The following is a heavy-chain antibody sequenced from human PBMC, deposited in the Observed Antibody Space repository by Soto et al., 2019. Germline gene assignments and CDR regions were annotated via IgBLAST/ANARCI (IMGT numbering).Heavy chain of an antibody. CDR2: ISSSGGST. V-gene: IGHV3-23*01. CDR3: ATTFGTVGATPAEYFQH. J-gene: IGHJ1*01. CDR1: GFTFSSYA. D-gene: IGHD1-26*01. Sequence: EVQLLESGGGLVQPGGSLRLSCAASGFTFSSYALSWVRQAPGKGLEWVSGISSSGGSTYYAGSVKGRFTISRDNSKNTLYLQMNSLRAEDTAVYYCATTFGTVGATPAEYFQHWGQGTLVIVSS.